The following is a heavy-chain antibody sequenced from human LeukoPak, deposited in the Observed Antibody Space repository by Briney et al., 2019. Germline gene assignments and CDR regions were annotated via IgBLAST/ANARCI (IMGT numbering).Heavy chain of an antibody. Sequence: SETLSLTCAVYDGSFSGYYWTWIRQPPGKGLEWIGEINHSGNTNYNPSLKSRVTISVDTSKNQFSLKVSSVTAADTAVYYCARNALRGYSTLDYWGQGTLVTVSS. V-gene: IGHV4-34*01. D-gene: IGHD5-18*01. CDR2: INHSGNT. CDR1: DGSFSGYY. J-gene: IGHJ4*02. CDR3: ARNALRGYSTLDY.